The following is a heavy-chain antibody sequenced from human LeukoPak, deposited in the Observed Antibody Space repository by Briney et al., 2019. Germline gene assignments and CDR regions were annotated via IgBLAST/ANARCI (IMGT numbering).Heavy chain of an antibody. J-gene: IGHJ5*02. V-gene: IGHV1-3*01. Sequence: GASVKVSCTASGYTFTRHAIHWVRQAPGQRLEWMGWINAGNGDTKYSQKFQGRVTFTGDTSASTACMELSSLKSEDTAVYYCATVTRGTTLDHWGQGTLVTVSS. CDR3: ATVTRGTTLDH. D-gene: IGHD4-23*01. CDR1: GYTFTRHA. CDR2: INAGNGDT.